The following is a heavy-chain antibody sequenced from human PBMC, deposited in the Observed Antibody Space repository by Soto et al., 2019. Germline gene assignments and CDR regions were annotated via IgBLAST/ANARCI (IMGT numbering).Heavy chain of an antibody. V-gene: IGHV3-15*01. J-gene: IGHJ4*01. CDR3: AREDGIAGETSAFDY. CDR2: VKSKTDGGAT. D-gene: IGHD1-26*01. Sequence: GGSLRLSCTASGFTFYNTWMSWVRQAPGKGLEWVGRVKSKTDGGATDYNALVRGRFTISRDDSEKTLYLQMSSLTAEDTAVYYCAREDGIAGETSAFDYWGRGTLVTVSS. CDR1: GFTFYNTW.